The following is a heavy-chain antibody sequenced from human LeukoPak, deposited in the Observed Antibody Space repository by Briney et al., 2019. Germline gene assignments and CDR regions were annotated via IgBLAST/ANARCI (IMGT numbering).Heavy chain of an antibody. J-gene: IGHJ4*02. D-gene: IGHD3-22*01. CDR3: ARDSFYYDSSGYYNY. V-gene: IGHV1-69*05. Sequence: ASVKVSCKASGGTFSSYAISWVRQAPGQGLEWMGGIIPIFGTANYAQKFQGRVTITTDESTSTAYMELSSLRSEDTAVYYCARDSFYYDSSGYYNYWGQGTLVTVSS. CDR1: GGTFSSYA. CDR2: IIPIFGTA.